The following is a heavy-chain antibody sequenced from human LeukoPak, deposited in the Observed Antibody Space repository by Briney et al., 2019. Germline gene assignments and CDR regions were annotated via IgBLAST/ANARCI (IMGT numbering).Heavy chain of an antibody. CDR3: ARGRSLLIRWAYNWFDP. D-gene: IGHD4-23*01. CDR1: GYSISSGYY. V-gene: IGHV4-38-2*02. CDR2: IYHSGGT. J-gene: IGHJ5*02. Sequence: PSETLSLTCTVSGYSISSGYYWGWIRQPPGKGLEWIGSIYHSGGTYYNPSLKSRVTISVDTSKNQFSLKLSSVTAADTAVYYCARGRSLLIRWAYNWFDPWGQGTLVTVSS.